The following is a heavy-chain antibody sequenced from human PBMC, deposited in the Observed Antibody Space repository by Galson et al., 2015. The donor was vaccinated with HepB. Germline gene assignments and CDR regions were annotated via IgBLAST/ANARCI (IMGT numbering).Heavy chain of an antibody. CDR2: MSYDGSNK. Sequence: SLRLSCAASGFTFSSYAMHWVRQAPGKGLEWVAVMSYDGSNKYYADSVKGRFTISRDNSKNTLYLQMNSLRAEDTAVYYCARDSKGKAPYGSGIRGYYYYSGMDVWGQGTTVTVPS. D-gene: IGHD3-10*01. CDR3: ARDSKGKAPYGSGIRGYYYYSGMDV. V-gene: IGHV3-30*04. J-gene: IGHJ6*02. CDR1: GFTFSSYA.